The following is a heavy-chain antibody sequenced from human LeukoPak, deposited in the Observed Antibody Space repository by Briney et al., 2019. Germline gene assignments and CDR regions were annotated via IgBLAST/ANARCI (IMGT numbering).Heavy chain of an antibody. CDR2: ISGGGGSP. D-gene: IGHD3-22*01. J-gene: IGHJ4*02. Sequence: GGSLRLSCAASGFTFRSYAKNWVRQAPGKGLEWVSAISGGGGSPYYANSVKGRFTISRDNSKNTLYLQMNSLRAEDTAVYYCAKVGVYYYDNSGYDVNDYWGQGTLVTVSS. CDR3: AKVGVYYYDNSGYDVNDY. CDR1: GFTFRSYA. V-gene: IGHV3-23*01.